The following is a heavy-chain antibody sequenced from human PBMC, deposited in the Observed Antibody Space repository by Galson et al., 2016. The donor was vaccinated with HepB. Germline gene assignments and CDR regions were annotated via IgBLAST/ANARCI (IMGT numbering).Heavy chain of an antibody. Sequence: SLRLSCAASGFTFSHYAMHWVRQAPGKGLEWLSLLSYDGINKFYAESVQGRFTISRDNSNNTVYLQMNSLRAEDTAVYYCARGAVDGDFWADCWGQGTLVTVSS. V-gene: IGHV3-30-3*01. CDR3: ARGAVDGDFWADC. J-gene: IGHJ4*02. D-gene: IGHD4-17*01. CDR2: LSYDGINK. CDR1: GFTFSHYA.